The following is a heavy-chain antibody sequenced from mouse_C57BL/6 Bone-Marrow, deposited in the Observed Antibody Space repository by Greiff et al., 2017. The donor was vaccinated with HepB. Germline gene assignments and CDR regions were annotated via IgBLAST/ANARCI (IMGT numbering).Heavy chain of an antibody. V-gene: IGHV7-1*01. CDR2: SRNKANDYTT. Sequence: EVKLVESGGGLVQSGRSLRLSCATSGFTFSDFYMEWVRQAPGKGLEWIAASRNKANDYTTEYSASVKGRFIVSRDTSQSILYLQMNALRAEDTAIYYCARDGLLYAKDYWGQGTSVTVSS. CDR3: ARDGLLYAKDY. J-gene: IGHJ4*01. CDR1: GFTFSDFY. D-gene: IGHD2-10*01.